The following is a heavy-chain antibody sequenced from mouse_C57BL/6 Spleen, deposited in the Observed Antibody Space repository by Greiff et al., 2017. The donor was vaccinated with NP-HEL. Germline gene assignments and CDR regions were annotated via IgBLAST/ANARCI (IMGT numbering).Heavy chain of an antibody. V-gene: IGHV5-6*02. Sequence: EVMLVESGGDLVKPGGSLKLSCAASGFTFSSYGMSWVRQTPDKRLEWVATISSGGSYTYYPDSVKGRFTISRDNAKNTLYLQMSSLKSEDTAMYYCARHGGYYYGSKDYWGQGTTLTVSS. J-gene: IGHJ2*01. CDR2: ISSGGSYT. D-gene: IGHD1-1*01. CDR3: ARHGGYYYGSKDY. CDR1: GFTFSSYG.